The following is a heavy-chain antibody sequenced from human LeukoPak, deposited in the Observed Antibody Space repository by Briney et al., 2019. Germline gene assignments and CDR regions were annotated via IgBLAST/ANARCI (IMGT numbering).Heavy chain of an antibody. V-gene: IGHV3-53*01. CDR3: ARGLFLSGYLDAFDI. CDR2: IYNDGRT. Sequence: GGSLRLSCAASGFTFSSYSMNWVRQAPGKGLEWVSLIYNDGRTYYADSVKGRCTISRDNLKNVLYLQMNSLKVEDTALYYCARGLFLSGYLDAFDIWGQGTVVTVSS. D-gene: IGHD3-22*01. CDR1: GFTFSSYS. J-gene: IGHJ3*02.